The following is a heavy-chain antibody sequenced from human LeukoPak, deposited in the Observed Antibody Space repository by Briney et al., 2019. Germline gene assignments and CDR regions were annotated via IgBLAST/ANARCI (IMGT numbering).Heavy chain of an antibody. D-gene: IGHD2-2*01. CDR1: GYTFTSYG. Sequence: ASVKVPCKASGYTFTSYGISWVRQAPGQGLEWMGWISAYNGNTNYAQKLQGRVTMTTDTSTSTAYMELRSLRSDDTAVYYCARIGYCSSTSCYHLDYWGQGTLVTVSS. V-gene: IGHV1-18*01. J-gene: IGHJ4*02. CDR3: ARIGYCSSTSCYHLDY. CDR2: ISAYNGNT.